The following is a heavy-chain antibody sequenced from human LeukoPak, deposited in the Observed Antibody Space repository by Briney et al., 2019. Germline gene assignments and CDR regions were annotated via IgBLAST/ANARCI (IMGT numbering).Heavy chain of an antibody. J-gene: IGHJ4*02. V-gene: IGHV4-61*02. D-gene: IGHD2-2*01. CDR1: GGSISSGGYY. Sequence: SETLSLTCTVSGGSISSGGYYWSWIRQPAGKGLEWIGRIYTSGSTNYNPSLKSRVTISVDTSKNQFSLKLSSVTAADTAVYYCARGATAAYFDYWGQGTLVTVSS. CDR3: ARGATAAYFDY. CDR2: IYTSGST.